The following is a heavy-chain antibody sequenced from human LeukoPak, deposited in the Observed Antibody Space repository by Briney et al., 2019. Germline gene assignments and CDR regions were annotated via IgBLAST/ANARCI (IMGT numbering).Heavy chain of an antibody. J-gene: IGHJ5*02. CDR1: GFTFSSYW. D-gene: IGHD3-22*01. V-gene: IGHV3-7*01. Sequence: GGSLSLSCAASGFTFSSYWMSWVRQPPGKGLERVANIKQDGSEKYYVDSVKGRFTISRGNAKNSLYLQMNSLRAEDTAVYYCARVDDSSGYYFYLGSYNWFDPWGQGTLVTVSS. CDR2: IKQDGSEK. CDR3: ARVDDSSGYYFYLGSYNWFDP.